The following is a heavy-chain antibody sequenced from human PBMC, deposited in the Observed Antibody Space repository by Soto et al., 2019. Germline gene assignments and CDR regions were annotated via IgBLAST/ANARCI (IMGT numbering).Heavy chain of an antibody. CDR1: GFTFSSYG. CDR3: ARDGYCSGGSCYSVPVFDY. J-gene: IGHJ4*02. D-gene: IGHD2-15*01. Sequence: QVQLVESGGGVVQPGRSLRLSCAASGFTFSSYGMHWVRQAPGKGLEWVAAIWYDGSNKYYADSVKGRFTISRDNSKNTLYLQMISLRAEETAVYYGARDGYCSGGSCYSVPVFDYWCQGTLVTVSS. V-gene: IGHV3-33*01. CDR2: IWYDGSNK.